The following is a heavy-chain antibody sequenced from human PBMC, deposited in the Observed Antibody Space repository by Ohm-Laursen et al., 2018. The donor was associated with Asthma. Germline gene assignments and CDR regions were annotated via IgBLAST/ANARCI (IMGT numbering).Heavy chain of an antibody. V-gene: IGHV3-23*01. Sequence: SLRLSCAASGFTFDTYAMNWARQVPGKGREWVSSITFSGEHTYYADSVKGRFTISRDNSKNTLYLQMNSLRAEDTAVYYCAKVGLTYYNAMDVWGQGTTVTVSS. J-gene: IGHJ6*02. CDR2: ITFSGEHT. CDR1: GFTFDTYA. CDR3: AKVGLTYYNAMDV. D-gene: IGHD4/OR15-4a*01.